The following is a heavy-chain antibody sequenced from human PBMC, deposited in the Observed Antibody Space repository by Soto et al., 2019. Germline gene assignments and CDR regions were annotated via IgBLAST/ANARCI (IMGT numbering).Heavy chain of an antibody. J-gene: IGHJ4*02. CDR3: ASSPHSGTGVY. CDR2: IIPIVGIP. Sequence: QVQLVQSGAEVKKPGSSVKVSCKASGGTFSSYTISWVRQAPGQGLEWMGRIIPIVGIPNYAQKFQGRVTITADRSTSTAYMELTSLTSDDTAVYYCASSPHSGTGVYWGQGTLVTVSS. CDR1: GGTFSSYT. D-gene: IGHD3-10*01. V-gene: IGHV1-69*02.